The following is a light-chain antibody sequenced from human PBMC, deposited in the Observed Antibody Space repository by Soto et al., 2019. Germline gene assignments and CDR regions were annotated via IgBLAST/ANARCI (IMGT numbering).Light chain of an antibody. V-gene: IGKV3-11*01. J-gene: IGKJ2*01. CDR1: QSVGRY. Sequence: EIVLTQSPATLSLSPGERATLSCRASQSVGRYLAWYQQKPGQAPRLLIYDASNRATGIPARFSGSGSGTDFTLTISSLEPEDFAVYYCQQRSSWPPYTFGQATKVDLK. CDR3: QQRSSWPPYT. CDR2: DAS.